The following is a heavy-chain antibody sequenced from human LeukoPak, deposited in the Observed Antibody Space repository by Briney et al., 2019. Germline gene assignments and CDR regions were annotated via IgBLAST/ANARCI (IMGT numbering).Heavy chain of an antibody. D-gene: IGHD1-26*01. CDR1: GFTFRTSW. CDR3: ASDRAYSAFDY. Sequence: SGGSLRISCAVSGFTFRTSWMTWVRQAPGRGLERVAIINPDGSEKYYLESLKGRITISRDNAENSVHLQMNSLKAEDTAIYYCASDRAYSAFDYWGQGTLVTVSS. J-gene: IGHJ4*02. CDR2: INPDGSEK. V-gene: IGHV3-7*03.